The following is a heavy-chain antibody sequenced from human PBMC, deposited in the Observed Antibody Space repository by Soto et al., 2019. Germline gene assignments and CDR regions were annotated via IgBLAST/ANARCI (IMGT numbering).Heavy chain of an antibody. J-gene: IGHJ4*02. CDR3: AIPSGLTVTGPDY. CDR1: GFIFSNSA. CDR2: IGGNGADT. Sequence: GGSLRLSCAASGFIFSNSAMSWVRQAPGKGLEWVSAIGGNGADTYYADSVKGRFTISRDNSKNTLYLQMNSLRAEDTAVYFCAIPSGLTVTGPDYWGQGTLVTVSS. D-gene: IGHD6-19*01. V-gene: IGHV3-23*01.